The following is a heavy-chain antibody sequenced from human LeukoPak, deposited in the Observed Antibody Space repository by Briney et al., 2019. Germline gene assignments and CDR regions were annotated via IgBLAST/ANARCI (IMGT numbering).Heavy chain of an antibody. J-gene: IGHJ5*02. V-gene: IGHV3-30*18. D-gene: IGHD5-18*01. CDR3: AKELRGYSYGLRNNWFDP. Sequence: GGSLRLSCAASGFTFSSYGMHWVRQAPGKGLERVAVISYDGSNKYYADSVKGRFTISRDNSKNTLYLQMNSLRAEDTAVYYCAKELRGYSYGLRNNWFDPWGRGTLVTVSS. CDR1: GFTFSSYG. CDR2: ISYDGSNK.